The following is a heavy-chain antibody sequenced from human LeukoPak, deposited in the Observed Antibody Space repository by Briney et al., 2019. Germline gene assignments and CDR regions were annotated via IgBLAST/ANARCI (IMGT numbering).Heavy chain of an antibody. V-gene: IGHV3-15*01. J-gene: IGHJ4*02. CDR2: IKSKTDGGTT. CDR1: GLTFSNAW. D-gene: IGHD6-6*01. CDR3: TTDHSSSPGHRFDY. Sequence: GGSLRLSCAASGLTFSNAWMSWVRQAPGKGLEWVGRIKSKTDGGTTDYAAPVKGRFTISRDDSKNTLYLQMNSLKTEDTAVYYCTTDHSSSPGHRFDYWGQRTLVTVSS.